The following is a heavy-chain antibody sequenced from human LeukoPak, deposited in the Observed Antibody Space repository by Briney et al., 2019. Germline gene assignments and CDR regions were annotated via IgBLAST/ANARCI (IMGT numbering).Heavy chain of an antibody. Sequence: SETLSLTCTVSGGSMSSYYWSWTRQPPGKGLEWIGYIYISGSTNYNPSLKSRVAISEDTSKNQFSLKLTSVTAADTALYYCARHPRASDPFDIWGQGTIVTVSS. CDR3: ARHPRASDPFDI. CDR1: GGSMSSYY. CDR2: IYISGST. J-gene: IGHJ3*02. V-gene: IGHV4-4*09.